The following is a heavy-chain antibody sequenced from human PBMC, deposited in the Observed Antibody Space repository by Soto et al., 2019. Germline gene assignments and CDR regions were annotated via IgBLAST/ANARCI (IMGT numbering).Heavy chain of an antibody. V-gene: IGHV4-61*01. CDR1: GGSVSSGSYY. Sequence: SETLSLTCTVSGGSVSSGSYYWTWTRQRPGQGLEWLGYIYYSRTTNYNPPLKSRITILVYTSGNLFSLKLSAVTAADTAVYFCARTYCTTTACHAHGMDVWGQGTTVTVSS. CDR2: IYYSRTT. J-gene: IGHJ6*02. CDR3: ARTYCTTTACHAHGMDV. D-gene: IGHD4-4*01.